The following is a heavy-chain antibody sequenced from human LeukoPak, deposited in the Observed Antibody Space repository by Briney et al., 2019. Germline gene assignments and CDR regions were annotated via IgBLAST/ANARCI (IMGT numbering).Heavy chain of an antibody. CDR2: IYYSGST. Sequence: SSETLSVTCTVSGGSISSGGYYWSWIGQHPGKGLEWIGYIYYSGSTYYNPSLKSRVTISVDTSKNQFSLKLSSVTAADTAVYYCASLRYCSGGSCYWDYYYGMDVWGQGTTVTVSS. CDR3: ASLRYCSGGSCYWDYYYGMDV. J-gene: IGHJ6*02. V-gene: IGHV4-31*03. CDR1: GGSISSGGYY. D-gene: IGHD2-15*01.